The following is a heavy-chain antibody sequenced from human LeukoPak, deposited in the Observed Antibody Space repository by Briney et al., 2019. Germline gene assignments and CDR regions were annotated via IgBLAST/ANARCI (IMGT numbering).Heavy chain of an antibody. Sequence: PSETLSLTCAVYGGSFSGYYLSWIRQPPGKGLEWIGEINHSGSTNYNPSLKSRVTISVDTSKNQFSLKLSSVTAEDTAVYYCARGRSLLNWGQGTLVTVSS. CDR2: INHSGST. CDR3: ARGRSLLN. J-gene: IGHJ4*02. V-gene: IGHV4-34*01. CDR1: GGSFSGYY.